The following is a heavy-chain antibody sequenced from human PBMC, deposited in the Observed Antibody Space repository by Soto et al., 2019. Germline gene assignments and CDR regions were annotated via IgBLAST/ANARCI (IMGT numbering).Heavy chain of an antibody. CDR3: ARGLRYQGYFDF. Sequence: SETLSLTCTVSGVSLNTGGYYWSWIRQHPGKGLEWIGYIFFRGNTHYNSSLRSRATISVYTSKNQFSLKLTSVTAADTAVYFYARGLRYQGYFDFWGQGTPVTVSS. J-gene: IGHJ4*02. CDR1: GVSLNTGGYY. V-gene: IGHV4-31*03. CDR2: IFFRGNT. D-gene: IGHD3-16*02.